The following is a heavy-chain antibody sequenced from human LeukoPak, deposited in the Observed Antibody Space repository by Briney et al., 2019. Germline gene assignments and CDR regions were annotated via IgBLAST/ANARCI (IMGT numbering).Heavy chain of an antibody. D-gene: IGHD2-15*01. CDR1: GGPFSSYA. Sequence: GASVKVSCKASGGPFSSYAISWVRQAPGHGLEWMGGIIPIFGTANYAQKIQGRVTITADKSTSTAYMELSSLRSEDTAVYYCARDRWGALTRYCSGGSCYSVYLDPWGQGTLVTVSS. J-gene: IGHJ5*02. CDR3: ARDRWGALTRYCSGGSCYSVYLDP. CDR2: IIPIFGTA. V-gene: IGHV1-69*06.